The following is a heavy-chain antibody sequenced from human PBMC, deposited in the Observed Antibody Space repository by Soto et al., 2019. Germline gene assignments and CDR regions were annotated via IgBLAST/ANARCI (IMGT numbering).Heavy chain of an antibody. D-gene: IGHD3-10*01. J-gene: IGHJ6*03. Sequence: EVQLVEAGGGSVQPGGSLRLSCEVSGFTFSDHYMDWVRQAPGKGLEWVGRTRNKAKSYSTEYAASVQGRFTISRDDSXXXXXXXXXXXXXXXXXXXXXXXXXXXXXXHYDMDVWGKGTTVTVSS. CDR1: GFTFSDHY. V-gene: IGHV3-72*01. CDR2: TRNKAKSYST. CDR3: XXXXXXXXXHYDMDV.